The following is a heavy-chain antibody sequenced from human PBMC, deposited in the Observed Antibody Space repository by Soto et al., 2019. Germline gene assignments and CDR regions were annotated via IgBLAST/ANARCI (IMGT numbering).Heavy chain of an antibody. D-gene: IGHD1-26*01. J-gene: IGHJ4*02. Sequence: EVQLLESGGGLVQPGGSLRLSCAASGFTFSRNAMSWVRQAPGKGLEWVSGISGGGGATYYADSVKGRFTISRDNSKNTLYLQMNSLRYEDTAIYYCAKSEPYGSGSYYFDYWGQGTLVTVSS. V-gene: IGHV3-23*01. CDR3: AKSEPYGSGSYYFDY. CDR1: GFTFSRNA. CDR2: ISGGGGAT.